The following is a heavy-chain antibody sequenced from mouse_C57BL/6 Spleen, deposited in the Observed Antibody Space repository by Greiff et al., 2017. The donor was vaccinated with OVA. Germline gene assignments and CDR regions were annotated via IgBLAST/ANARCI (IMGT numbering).Heavy chain of an antibody. D-gene: IGHD2-3*01. CDR1: GYTFTSYW. V-gene: IGHV1-72*01. CDR3: ARAQDDGYYGFSYAMDY. Sequence: QVQLKQPGAELVKPGASVKLSCKASGYTFTSYWMHWVKQRPGRGLEWIGRIDPNSGGTKYNEKFKSKATLTVDKPSSTAYMQLSSLTSEDSAVYYCARAQDDGYYGFSYAMDYWGQGTSVTVSS. J-gene: IGHJ4*01. CDR2: IDPNSGGT.